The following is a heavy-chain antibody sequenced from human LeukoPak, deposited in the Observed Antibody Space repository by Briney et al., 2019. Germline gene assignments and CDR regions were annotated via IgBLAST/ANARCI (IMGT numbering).Heavy chain of an antibody. CDR1: GFTFSSYS. J-gene: IGHJ4*02. CDR2: ISSSSSYI. V-gene: IGHV3-21*01. D-gene: IGHD2-2*01. CDR3: ARDFQYCSSTSCYDLRDFDY. Sequence: GGSLRLSCAASGFTFSSYSMNWVRQAPGKGLEWVSSISSSSSYIYYADSVKGRFTISRDNTKNSLHLQMNSLRAEDTAVYYCARDFQYCSSTSCYDLRDFDYWGQGTLVTVSS.